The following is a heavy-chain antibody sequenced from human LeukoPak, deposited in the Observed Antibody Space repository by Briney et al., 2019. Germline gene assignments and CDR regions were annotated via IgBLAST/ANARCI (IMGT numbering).Heavy chain of an antibody. CDR3: ARQLSGAGLDFDY. V-gene: IGHV1-2*04. CDR2: INPNSGGT. D-gene: IGHD6-13*01. J-gene: IGHJ4*02. Sequence: EASVKVSCKASGYTFTGYYMHWVRQAPGQGLEWMGWINPNSGGTNYAQNFQGWVTMTRDTSISTAYLQWSSLKASDTAMYYCARQLSGAGLDFDYWGQGTLVTVSS. CDR1: GYTFTGYY.